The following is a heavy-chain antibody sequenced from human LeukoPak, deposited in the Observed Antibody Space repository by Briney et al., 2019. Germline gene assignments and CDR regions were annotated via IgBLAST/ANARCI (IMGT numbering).Heavy chain of an antibody. CDR3: ARDEWLIHRADFILEN. J-gene: IGHJ4*02. CDR2: ISSSSSYI. Sequence: RAGGSLRLSCAASGFTFSSYSMNWVRQAPGKGLEWVSSISSSSSYIYYADSVKGRFTISRDNSKNSLYLQMNSLRTEDTALYYCARDEWLIHRADFILENWGQGTLVTVSS. CDR1: GFTFSSYS. V-gene: IGHV3-21*04. D-gene: IGHD6-19*01.